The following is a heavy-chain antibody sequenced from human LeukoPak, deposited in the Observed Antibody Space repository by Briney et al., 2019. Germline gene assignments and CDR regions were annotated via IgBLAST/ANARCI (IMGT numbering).Heavy chain of an antibody. Sequence: GGSLRLSCAASGLTFSSYEMNWVRQAPGKGLEWVSSISSITSYIYYADSVKGRFTISRDNAKNSLYLQMNSLRAEDTALYYCARSIAAADTGIDYCGQGTLVTVSS. V-gene: IGHV3-21*01. J-gene: IGHJ4*02. CDR1: GLTFSSYE. CDR3: ARSIAAADTGIDY. CDR2: ISSITSYI. D-gene: IGHD6-13*01.